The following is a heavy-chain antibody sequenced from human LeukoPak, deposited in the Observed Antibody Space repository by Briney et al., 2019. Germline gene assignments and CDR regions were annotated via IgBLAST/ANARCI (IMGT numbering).Heavy chain of an antibody. J-gene: IGHJ4*02. CDR1: GGSFSGYY. CDR2: VDHSGST. CDR3: ARGAGLAVAGALRY. V-gene: IGHV4-34*01. D-gene: IGHD6-19*01. Sequence: SETLSLTCAVYGGSFSGYYWSWIRQPPGKGLEWIGEVDHSGSTNYNPSLKSRVTISVDKSKNQFSLKLSSVTAADTAVYYCARGAGLAVAGALRYWGQGTLVTVSS.